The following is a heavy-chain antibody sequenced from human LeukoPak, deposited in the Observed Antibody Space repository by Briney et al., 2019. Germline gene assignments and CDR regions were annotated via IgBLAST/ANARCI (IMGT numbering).Heavy chain of an antibody. Sequence: VASVKVSCKASGYTLTSFGISWVRQAPGQGLGWMGWITTYNGNTKYAQKVQGRVTMTTDTSTSTAYMELRSLRSDDTAVYYCARAVGSGWSSYFDYWGQGTLVAVSS. D-gene: IGHD6-19*01. CDR1: GYTLTSFG. CDR2: ITTYNGNT. J-gene: IGHJ4*02. V-gene: IGHV1-18*01. CDR3: ARAVGSGWSSYFDY.